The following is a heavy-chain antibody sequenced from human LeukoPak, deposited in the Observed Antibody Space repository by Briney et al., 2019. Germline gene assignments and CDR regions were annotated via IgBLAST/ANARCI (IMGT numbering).Heavy chain of an antibody. Sequence: SETLSLTCTVSGGSISGFHWSWIRQAPGKGLEWIGYIYYSGSTNYNPSLKSRVTISADTSKNQFSLKLSSMTAADTAVYYCARARAAMGDAFDIWGQGTMVTVSS. CDR1: GGSISGFH. J-gene: IGHJ3*02. V-gene: IGHV4-59*01. D-gene: IGHD5-18*01. CDR2: IYYSGST. CDR3: ARARAAMGDAFDI.